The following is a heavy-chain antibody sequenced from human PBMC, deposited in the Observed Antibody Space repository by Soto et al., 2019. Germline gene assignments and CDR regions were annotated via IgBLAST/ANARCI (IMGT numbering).Heavy chain of an antibody. D-gene: IGHD1-26*01. CDR3: ARVSGNLWYYYYGMDV. CDR2: IYYSGST. CDR1: GGSISSGGYY. Sequence: SETLSLTCTVSGGSISSGGYYWSWIRQHPGKGLEWIGYIYYSGSTYYNPSLKSRVTISVDTSKNQFSLKLSSVTAADTAVYYCARVSGNLWYYYYGMDVWGQGTTVTVS. J-gene: IGHJ6*02. V-gene: IGHV4-31*03.